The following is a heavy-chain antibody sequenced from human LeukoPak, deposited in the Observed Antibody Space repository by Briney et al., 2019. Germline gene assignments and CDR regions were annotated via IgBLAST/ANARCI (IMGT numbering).Heavy chain of an antibody. J-gene: IGHJ4*02. CDR3: ARYCSGGSCYNPFDY. Sequence: VASVKVSCKASGYTFTGYYMHWVRQAPEQGLEWMGWISAYNGNTNYAQKLQGRVTMTTDTSTSTAYMELRSLRSDDTAVYYCARYCSGGSCYNPFDYWGQGTLVTVSS. V-gene: IGHV1-18*04. CDR1: GYTFTGYY. D-gene: IGHD2-15*01. CDR2: ISAYNGNT.